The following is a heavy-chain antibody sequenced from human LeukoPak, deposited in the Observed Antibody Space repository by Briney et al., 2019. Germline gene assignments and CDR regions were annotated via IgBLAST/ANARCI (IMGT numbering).Heavy chain of an antibody. Sequence: PGGSLRLSCAASGLSFSSYAMTWVRQAPGKGLERVSAISDSGGSTFYADSVRGRFTISREDAKNSLYLQMNSLTAGDTAVYYCARGGIQVSGIDEIDYWGQGTLVTVSS. D-gene: IGHD6-19*01. CDR3: ARGGIQVSGIDEIDY. V-gene: IGHV3-23*01. J-gene: IGHJ4*02. CDR2: ISDSGGST. CDR1: GLSFSSYA.